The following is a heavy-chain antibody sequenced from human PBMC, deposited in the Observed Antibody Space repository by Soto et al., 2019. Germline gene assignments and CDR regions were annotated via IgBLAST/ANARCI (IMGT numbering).Heavy chain of an antibody. CDR2: ISSSGSTI. D-gene: IGHD3-10*01. J-gene: IGHJ3*02. V-gene: IGHV3-11*01. CDR1: GFTFTDYY. Sequence: QVQLVESGGVLVKPGGSLRLSCGASGFTFTDYYMSWIRQAPGKGLEWLSYISSSGSTIYYADSVKGRFTISRDNDKNSLYLQMNSLRAEDTAVYYCARENRPRITDIWGQGTMVTVSS. CDR3: ARENRPRITDI.